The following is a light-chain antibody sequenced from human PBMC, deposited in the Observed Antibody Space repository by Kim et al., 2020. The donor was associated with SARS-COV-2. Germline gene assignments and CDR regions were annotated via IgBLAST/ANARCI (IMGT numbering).Light chain of an antibody. CDR3: HQYYGSPYT. CDR2: WAS. Sequence: RATINCKSIQNLLYSSDNKNYIAWYQHKPGQPPKLLMYWASTRESGVPDRFSGSGSGTDFTLTISSLQAEDVAVYYCHQYYGSPYTFGQGTKLEI. CDR1: QNLLYSSDNKNY. V-gene: IGKV4-1*01. J-gene: IGKJ2*01.